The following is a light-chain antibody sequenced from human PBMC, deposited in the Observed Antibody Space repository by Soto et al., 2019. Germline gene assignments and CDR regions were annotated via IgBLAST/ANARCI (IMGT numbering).Light chain of an antibody. CDR1: QSVSSY. V-gene: IGKV3-11*01. CDR2: DAS. J-gene: IGKJ5*01. CDR3: QQRSNWPPIP. Sequence: EIVLTQSPATLSLSPGERDTLSCRASQSVSSYLAWYQQKPGQAPRLLIYDASNRATGIPARFSGSGSGTDFTLTISSLEPADFAVYYCQQRSNWPPIPFGQGPRLEI.